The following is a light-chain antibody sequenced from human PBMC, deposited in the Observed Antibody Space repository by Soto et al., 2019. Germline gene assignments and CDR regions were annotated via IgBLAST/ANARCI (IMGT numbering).Light chain of an antibody. CDR3: AAWDDSLDGLYV. CDR2: SNN. CDR1: SSNIGGNT. Sequence: QSVLTQPPSASGTPGQRVTISCSGGSSNIGGNTVNWYRQVPGTAPKLLIYSNNQRPSGVPDRLSGSKSGTSASLAISGLQSEEEADYYCAAWDDSLDGLYVFRTGTKLTVL. J-gene: IGLJ1*01. V-gene: IGLV1-44*01.